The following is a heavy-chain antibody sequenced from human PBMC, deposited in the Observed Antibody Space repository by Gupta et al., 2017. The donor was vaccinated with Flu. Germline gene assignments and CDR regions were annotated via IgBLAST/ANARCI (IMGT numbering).Heavy chain of an antibody. V-gene: IGHV1-2*02. D-gene: IGHD3-22*01. J-gene: IGHJ6*02. Sequence: APGQGLEWMGWINPNSGGTNYAQKFQGRVTMTRDTSISTAYMELSRLRSDDTAVYYCARVYYGSYYYYGMDVWGQGTTVTVSS. CDR3: ARVYYGSYYYYGMDV. CDR2: INPNSGGT.